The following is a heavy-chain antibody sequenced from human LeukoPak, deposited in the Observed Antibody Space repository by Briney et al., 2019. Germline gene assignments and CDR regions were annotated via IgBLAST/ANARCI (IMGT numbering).Heavy chain of an antibody. Sequence: PSGTRSLTCPVPGGSISSYSWSWIRQPPGKGLEWIGEINHSGSTNYNPSLKSRVTISVDTSKNQFSLKLSSVTAADTAVYYCARRRSIAARPPRLHRGWFDPWGQGTLVTVSS. V-gene: IGHV4-34*01. J-gene: IGHJ5*02. CDR2: INHSGST. D-gene: IGHD6-6*01. CDR1: GGSISSYS. CDR3: ARRRSIAARPPRLHRGWFDP.